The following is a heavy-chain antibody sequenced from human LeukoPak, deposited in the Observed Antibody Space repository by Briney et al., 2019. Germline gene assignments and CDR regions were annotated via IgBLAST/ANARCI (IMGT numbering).Heavy chain of an antibody. CDR2: IQSRTYGAAT. CDR1: GFTFGDYG. Sequence: GGSLRLSCTTSGFTFGDYGMSWVRQAPGKGLEWVAFIQSRTYGAATQYAASVKGRFTISRDDSKGIAFLQMNSLKTEDTAVYYCTLSGGTTPGYWGQGTLVTVSS. J-gene: IGHJ4*02. D-gene: IGHD2-8*02. CDR3: TLSGGTTPGY. V-gene: IGHV3-49*04.